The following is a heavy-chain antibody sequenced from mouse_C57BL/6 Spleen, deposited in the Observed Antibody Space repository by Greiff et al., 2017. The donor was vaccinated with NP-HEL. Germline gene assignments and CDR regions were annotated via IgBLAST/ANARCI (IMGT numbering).Heavy chain of an antibody. CDR2: ISYSGST. CDR3: ARGSSYYAMDY. Sequence: EVQLQQSGPGMVKPSQSLSLTCTVTGYSITSGYDWHWIRHVPGNKLEWMGYISYSGSTNYNPSLKSRISITHDTSKNHFFLKLNSVTTEDTATYYCARGSSYYAMDYWGQGTSVTVSS. V-gene: IGHV3-1*01. J-gene: IGHJ4*01. D-gene: IGHD1-1*01. CDR1: GYSITSGYD.